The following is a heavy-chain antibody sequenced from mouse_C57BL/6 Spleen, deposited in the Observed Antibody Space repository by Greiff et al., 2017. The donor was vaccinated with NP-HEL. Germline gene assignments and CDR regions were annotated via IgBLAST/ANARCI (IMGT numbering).Heavy chain of an antibody. CDR1: GYTFTSYW. CDR2: IDPNSGGT. V-gene: IGHV1-72*01. Sequence: QVQLQQSGAELVKPGASVKLSCKASGYTFTSYWMHWVKQRPGRGLEWIGRIDPNSGGTKYNEKFKSKATLTVDKPSSTAYMQLSSLTSEDSAVYYCARSYYSNYVGYYYAMDYWGQGTSVTVSS. CDR3: ARSYYSNYVGYYYAMDY. D-gene: IGHD2-5*01. J-gene: IGHJ4*01.